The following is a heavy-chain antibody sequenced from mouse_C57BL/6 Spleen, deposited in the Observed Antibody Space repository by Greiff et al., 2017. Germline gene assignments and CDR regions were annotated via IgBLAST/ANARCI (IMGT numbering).Heavy chain of an antibody. CDR1: GYSFTDYN. J-gene: IGHJ1*03. D-gene: IGHD1-1*01. CDR3: ARDYGSSIHWYFDV. Sequence: EVKLMESGPELVKPGASVKISCKASGYSFTDYNMNWVKQSNGKSLEWIGVINPNYGTTSYNQKFKGKATLTVDQSSSTAYMQLNSLTSEDSAVYYCARDYGSSIHWYFDVWGTGTTVTVSS. CDR2: INPNYGTT. V-gene: IGHV1-39*01.